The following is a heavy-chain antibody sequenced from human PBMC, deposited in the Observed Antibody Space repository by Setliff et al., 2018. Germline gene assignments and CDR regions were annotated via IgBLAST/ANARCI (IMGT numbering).Heavy chain of an antibody. CDR3: AISTIFGVVSPTPDAFDI. Sequence: SVKVSCKASGGTFSSYDISWVRRAPGQGLEWMGRIIPIFGTANYAQKFQGRVTITADKSTNTAYMELSRLRSEDTAVYYCAISTIFGVVSPTPDAFDIWGQGTMVTV. J-gene: IGHJ3*02. CDR1: GGTFSSYD. CDR2: IIPIFGTA. D-gene: IGHD3-3*01. V-gene: IGHV1-69*06.